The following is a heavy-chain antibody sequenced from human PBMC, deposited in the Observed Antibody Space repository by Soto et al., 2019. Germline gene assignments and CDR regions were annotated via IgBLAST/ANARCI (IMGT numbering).Heavy chain of an antibody. Sequence: QVRLAQSGTEVKKPGSSVKVSCMASGATFSDSGVTWVRQAPRQGLEWVGAIIPMFGKTNYAQKFRGRVTIVADKSTDTVYLEVSRLTSDDTAKYFCARVVKLGTGYAMDVWGQGTTVIVSS. J-gene: IGHJ6*02. CDR2: IIPMFGKT. CDR1: GATFSDSG. CDR3: ARVVKLGTGYAMDV. D-gene: IGHD3-10*01. V-gene: IGHV1-69*06.